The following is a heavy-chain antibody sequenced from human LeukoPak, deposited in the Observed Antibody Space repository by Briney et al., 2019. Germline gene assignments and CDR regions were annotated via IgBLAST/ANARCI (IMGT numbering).Heavy chain of an antibody. CDR3: AGCAYDSSGYYSLTSYFDY. D-gene: IGHD3-22*01. J-gene: IGHJ4*02. CDR1: GGSFSGYY. CDR2: INHSGST. V-gene: IGHV4-34*01. Sequence: SVTLSLTCAVYGGSFSGYYWSWIRQPPGKGLEWIGEINHSGSTNYNPSLKSRVTISVDTSKNQFSLKLSSVTAADTAVYYCAGCAYDSSGYYSLTSYFDYWGQGTLVTVSS.